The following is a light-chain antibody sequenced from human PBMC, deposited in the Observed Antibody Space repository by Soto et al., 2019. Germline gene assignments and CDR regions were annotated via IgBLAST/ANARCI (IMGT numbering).Light chain of an antibody. J-gene: IGKJ1*01. Sequence: EIVMTQSPATRSVSAGERATLSCRASQSVSSNLAWYQQKPGQSPRLLIHCASTRATAIPARFSGSGPGTEFTLTSRGLHSEDFVVYDCQQYNNWPPWTFGHGTKVEIK. V-gene: IGKV3-15*01. CDR2: CAS. CDR1: QSVSSN. CDR3: QQYNNWPPWT.